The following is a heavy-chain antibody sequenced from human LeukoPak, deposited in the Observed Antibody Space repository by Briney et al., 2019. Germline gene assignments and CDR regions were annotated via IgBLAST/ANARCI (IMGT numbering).Heavy chain of an antibody. CDR2: INHRGST. J-gene: IGHJ6*03. D-gene: IGHD2-2*01. CDR3: ARGPSLDV. V-gene: IGHV4-34*01. Sequence: SETLSLTCAVYGGSFSGYYWSWIRQPPGKGLEWIGEINHRGSTNYNPSLKSRVTISVDTSKNQFSLKLSSVTAADTAVYYCARGPSLDVWGKGTTVTVS. CDR1: GGSFSGYY.